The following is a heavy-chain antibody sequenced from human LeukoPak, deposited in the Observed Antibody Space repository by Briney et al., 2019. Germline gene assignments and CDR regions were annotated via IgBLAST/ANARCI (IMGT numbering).Heavy chain of an antibody. CDR1: GFTFSGYW. CDR3: ARFAAGGSYYYYMDV. CDR2: INSDGTST. J-gene: IGHJ6*03. V-gene: IGHV3-74*01. Sequence: PGGSLRLSCAASGFTFSGYWMHWVRQAPGKGLVWVSHINSDGTSTNYADSVKGRFSISRDNAKNTLYLQMNSLRADDTAVYYCARFAAGGSYYYYMDVWGKGTTVTVSS. D-gene: IGHD6-25*01.